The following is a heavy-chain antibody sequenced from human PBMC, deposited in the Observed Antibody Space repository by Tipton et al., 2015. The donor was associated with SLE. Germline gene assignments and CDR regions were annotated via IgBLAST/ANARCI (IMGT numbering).Heavy chain of an antibody. CDR3: ARDPGSVAVAGTPFQH. CDR1: GYTFTSYD. CDR2: MNPNSGNA. D-gene: IGHD6-19*01. V-gene: IGHV1-8*02. Sequence: QSGAEVKKPGASVKVSCKASGYTFTSYDINWVRQATGQGLEWMGWMNPNSGNAGYAQKFQGRVTMTRNTSISTAYMELSSLRSEDTAVYYCARDPGSVAVAGTPFQHWGQGTLVTVSS. J-gene: IGHJ1*01.